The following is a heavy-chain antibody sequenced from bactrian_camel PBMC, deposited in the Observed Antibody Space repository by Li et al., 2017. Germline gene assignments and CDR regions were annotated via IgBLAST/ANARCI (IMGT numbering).Heavy chain of an antibody. Sequence: HVQLVESGGGLVQPGGSLRLSCVASGFTFGINGMSWVRQAPGKGLEWVSGISDGGVTTRYADFVKGRFAISRDNAKDTMYLQLPSLKTEDTAMYYCAKGNGYYTPANALSDRGQGTQVTVS. CDR3: AKGNGYYTPANALSD. J-gene: IGHJ4*01. D-gene: IGHD2*01. CDR2: ISDGGVTT. V-gene: IGHV3S1*01. CDR1: GFTFGING.